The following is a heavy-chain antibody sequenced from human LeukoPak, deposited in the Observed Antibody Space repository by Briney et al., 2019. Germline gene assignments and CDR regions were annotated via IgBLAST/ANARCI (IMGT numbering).Heavy chain of an antibody. V-gene: IGHV3-7*01. D-gene: IGHD3-3*01. CDR1: GFSFSNFW. CDR3: ARDQNLFSTMEDSGYYTDY. CDR2: IKPDGSEK. Sequence: GGSLRLSCAASGFSFSNFWMSWFRQAPGKGLEWVANIKPDGSEKYYVASLRGRFTISRDNAKKSLFLQMDSLAAEDTAVYYCARDQNLFSTMEDSGYYTDYWGQGTRVTVSS. J-gene: IGHJ4*02.